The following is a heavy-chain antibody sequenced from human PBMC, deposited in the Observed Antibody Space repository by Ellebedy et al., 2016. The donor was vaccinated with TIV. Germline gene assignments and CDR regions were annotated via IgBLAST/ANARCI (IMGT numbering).Heavy chain of an antibody. Sequence: ASVKVSCXAAGYTFTSYGISWVRQAPGQGLEWMGWISGYNGNTNYAQKLQGRVTMTTDTSTRTAYMELRSLTSDDTAVYYCAKDFDYDSSGYYGPDDYWGQGTLVTVSS. V-gene: IGHV1-18*04. CDR3: AKDFDYDSSGYYGPDDY. J-gene: IGHJ4*02. D-gene: IGHD3-22*01. CDR2: ISGYNGNT. CDR1: GYTFTSYG.